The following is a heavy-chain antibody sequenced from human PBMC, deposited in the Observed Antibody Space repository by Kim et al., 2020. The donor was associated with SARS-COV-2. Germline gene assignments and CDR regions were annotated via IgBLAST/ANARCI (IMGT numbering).Heavy chain of an antibody. CDR1: GGSISSSSYY. J-gene: IGHJ4*02. D-gene: IGHD5-18*01. V-gene: IGHV4-39*07. CDR3: ARGVAMALYYFDY. Sequence: SETLSLTCTVSGGSISSSSYYWGWIRKPPGKGLEWIGSIYYSGSTYYNPSLKSRVTISVDTSKNQFSLKLSSVTAADTAVYYCARGVAMALYYFDYWGQGTLVTVSS. CDR2: IYYSGST.